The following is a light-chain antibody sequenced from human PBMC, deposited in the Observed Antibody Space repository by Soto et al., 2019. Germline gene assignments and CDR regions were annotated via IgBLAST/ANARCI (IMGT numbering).Light chain of an antibody. Sequence: DIQMTQSPSTLPASVGDRVTITCRASQSIKNWLAWYQQKPGEAPKLLIYKASTLESGVPSRFSGSGSGTEFTLTISCLQPDDVATYYCQQYNSYSQFTLGPGTKVDIK. J-gene: IGKJ3*01. V-gene: IGKV1-5*03. CDR1: QSIKNW. CDR3: QQYNSYSQFT. CDR2: KAS.